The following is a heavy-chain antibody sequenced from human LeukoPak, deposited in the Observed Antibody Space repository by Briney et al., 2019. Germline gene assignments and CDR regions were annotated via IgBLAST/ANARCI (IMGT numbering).Heavy chain of an antibody. J-gene: IGHJ4*02. CDR2: TRNKANSYTT. V-gene: IGHV3-72*01. CDR1: GFTFGDHY. Sequence: PGGSLRLSCAASGFTFGDHYMDWVRQAPGKGLEWVGRTRNKANSYTTEYAASVKGRFTISRDDSKNSLYLQMNSLKTEDTAVYYCARGPRHDYGGNSGQYYFDYWGQGTLVTVSS. D-gene: IGHD4-23*01. CDR3: ARGPRHDYGGNSGQYYFDY.